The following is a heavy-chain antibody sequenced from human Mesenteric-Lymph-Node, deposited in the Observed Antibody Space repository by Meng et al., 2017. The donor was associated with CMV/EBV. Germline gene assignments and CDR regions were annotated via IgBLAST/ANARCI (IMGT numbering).Heavy chain of an antibody. J-gene: IGHJ4*02. Sequence: GGSLRLSCAASGFTFSSYAMHWVRQAPGKGLEWVAVISYDGSNKYYADSVKGRFTISRDNSKNTLYLQMNSLRAEDTAVYYCAREVVVVAARYFDYWGQGTLVTVSS. CDR1: GFTFSSYA. CDR3: AREVVVVAARYFDY. D-gene: IGHD2-15*01. V-gene: IGHV3-30*04. CDR2: ISYDGSNK.